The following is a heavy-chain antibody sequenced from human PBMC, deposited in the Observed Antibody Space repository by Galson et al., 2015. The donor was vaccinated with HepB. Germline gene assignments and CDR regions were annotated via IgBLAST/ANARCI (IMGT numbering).Heavy chain of an antibody. CDR1: GFTFSSYA. D-gene: IGHD1-1*01. V-gene: IGHV3-23*01. Sequence: SLRLSCAASGFTFSSYAMSWVRQAPGKGLEWVSAISGSGGSTYYADSVKGRFTISRDNSKNTLYLQMNSLRAEDTAVYYCAKDRLAVVEDNWNAGFDYWGQGTLVTVSS. CDR2: ISGSGGST. CDR3: AKDRLAVVEDNWNAGFDY. J-gene: IGHJ4*02.